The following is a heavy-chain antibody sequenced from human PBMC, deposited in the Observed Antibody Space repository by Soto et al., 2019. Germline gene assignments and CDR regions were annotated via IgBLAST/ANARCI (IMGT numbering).Heavy chain of an antibody. CDR3: ARGYGSGSPHPYYYYYGMDV. CDR2: TYYRSKWYN. D-gene: IGHD3-10*01. V-gene: IGHV6-1*01. J-gene: IGHJ6*02. CDR1: GDSVSSNSAA. Sequence: QVQLQQSGPGLVKPSQTLSLTCAISGDSVSSNSAAWNWIRQSPSRGLEWLGRTYYRSKWYNDSAVSVKSRITINPDTSKNQFSLQLNSVTPEDTAVYYCARGYGSGSPHPYYYYYGMDVWGQGTTVTVSS.